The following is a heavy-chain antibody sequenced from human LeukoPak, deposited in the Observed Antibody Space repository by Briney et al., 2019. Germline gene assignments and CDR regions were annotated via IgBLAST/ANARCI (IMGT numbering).Heavy chain of an antibody. CDR1: GYTFTSYY. J-gene: IGHJ4*02. CDR2: IRPSGST. D-gene: IGHD5-18*01. CDR3: AREGPETYNFDF. V-gene: IGHV1-46*01. Sequence: GASVKVSCKASGYTFTSYYIHWVRQAPGQGLEYMGIIRPSGSTAYAQKFQGRVTMTRDTSTSAVYMELSSLRSEDTAVYYCAREGPETYNFDFWGQGTQVTVSS.